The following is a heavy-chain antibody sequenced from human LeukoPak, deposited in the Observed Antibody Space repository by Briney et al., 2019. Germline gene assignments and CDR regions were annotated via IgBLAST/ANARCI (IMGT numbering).Heavy chain of an antibody. D-gene: IGHD3-22*01. Sequence: GGSLRLSCAASGFTFSSYDMHWVRQATGKGLEWVSAIGTAGDTYYPGSVKGRFTISRENAKNSLYLQMNSLRAGDTAVYYCARAVSSGYYVFDYWGQGTLVTVSS. J-gene: IGHJ4*02. CDR2: IGTAGDT. CDR3: ARAVSSGYYVFDY. CDR1: GFTFSSYD. V-gene: IGHV3-13*01.